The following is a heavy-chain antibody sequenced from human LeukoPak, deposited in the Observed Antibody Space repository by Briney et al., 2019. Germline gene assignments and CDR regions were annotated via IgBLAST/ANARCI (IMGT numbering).Heavy chain of an antibody. CDR2: IYYSGST. Sequence: SQTLSLTCTVSGGSISSGSYYWSWIRQPAGKGLEWIGYIYYSGSTNYNPSLMSRVTISVDTSKNQFSLKLSSVTAADTAVYYCARVLVGALDIWGQGTMVTVSS. CDR3: ARVLVGALDI. D-gene: IGHD1-26*01. J-gene: IGHJ3*02. CDR1: GGSISSGSYY. V-gene: IGHV4-61*10.